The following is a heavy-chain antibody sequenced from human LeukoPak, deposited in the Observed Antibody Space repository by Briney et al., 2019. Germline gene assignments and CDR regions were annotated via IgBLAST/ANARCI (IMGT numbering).Heavy chain of an antibody. J-gene: IGHJ5*02. CDR3: ARDWGIPAAAFLYNWFDP. D-gene: IGHD6-13*01. V-gene: IGHV4-61*02. CDR1: GGSVSSGSYY. Sequence: PSETLSLTCTASGGSVSSGSYYWNWIRQPAGKGLEWIVRINSSGSTNYNPSLKSRVTISVDTSKNQFSLKLSSVTAADTAVYYCARDWGIPAAAFLYNWFDPWGQGTLVTVSS. CDR2: INSSGST.